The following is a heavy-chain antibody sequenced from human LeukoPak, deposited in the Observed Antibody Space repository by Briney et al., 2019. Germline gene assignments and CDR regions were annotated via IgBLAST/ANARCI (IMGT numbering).Heavy chain of an antibody. CDR3: ARDSHSSGWYVPDY. Sequence: ASVTVSFKASGYSFTGYYMHWVRQAPGQGLEWMGWINPNSGGTNYAQKFQGRVTMTRDTSISTVYMELSRLRSDDTAVYYCARDSHSSGWYVPDYWGQGTLVTVSS. CDR2: INPNSGGT. V-gene: IGHV1-2*02. J-gene: IGHJ4*02. D-gene: IGHD6-19*01. CDR1: GYSFTGYY.